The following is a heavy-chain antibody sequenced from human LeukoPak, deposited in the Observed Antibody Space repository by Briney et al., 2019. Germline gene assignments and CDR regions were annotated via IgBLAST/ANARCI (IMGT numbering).Heavy chain of an antibody. Sequence: QAGGSLRLSCAASGFTFSSYWMSWVRQAPGKGLEWVSAISGSGGSTYYADSVKGRFTISRDNSKNTLYLQMNSLRAEDTAVYYCAKCTGFVWELLWDGWGQGTLVTVSP. CDR2: ISGSGGST. D-gene: IGHD1-26*01. CDR3: AKCTGFVWELLWDG. J-gene: IGHJ4*02. V-gene: IGHV3-23*01. CDR1: GFTFSSYW.